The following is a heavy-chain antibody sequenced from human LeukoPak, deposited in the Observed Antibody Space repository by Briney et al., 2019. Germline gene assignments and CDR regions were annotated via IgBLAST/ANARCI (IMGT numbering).Heavy chain of an antibody. CDR2: ISSSSSYT. CDR3: ASSSEVTHFDY. CDR1: GFTFSDYY. V-gene: IGHV3-11*03. Sequence: PGGSLRLSCAASGFTFSDYYMSWIRQAPGKGLEWVSYISSSSSYTNYADSVKGRFTISRDNAKNSLYLQMNSLRAEDAAAYYCASSSEVTHFDYWGQGTLVTVSS. J-gene: IGHJ4*02. D-gene: IGHD2-21*02.